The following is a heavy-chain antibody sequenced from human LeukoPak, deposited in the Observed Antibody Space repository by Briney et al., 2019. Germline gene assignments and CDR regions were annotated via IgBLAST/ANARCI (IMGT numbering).Heavy chain of an antibody. CDR2: ISGSGGST. V-gene: IGHV3-23*01. D-gene: IGHD6-19*01. J-gene: IGHJ6*02. CDR1: GFTFSSYA. CDR3: AKEEDSSGWSGYYYYGMDV. Sequence: GGSPRLSCAASGFTFSSYAMSWVRQAPGKGLEWVSAISGSGGSTYYADSVKGRFTISRDNSKNTLYLQMNSLRAEDTAVYYCAKEEDSSGWSGYYYYGMDVWGQGTTVTVSS.